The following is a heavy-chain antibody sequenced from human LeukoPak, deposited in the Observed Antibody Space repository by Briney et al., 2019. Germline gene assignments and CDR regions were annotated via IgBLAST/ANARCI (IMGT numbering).Heavy chain of an antibody. CDR1: GYTFTGYY. CDR3: ARSRYCSSTSCYSFDY. Sequence: GASVKVSCKASGYTFTGYYMHWVRQAPGQGLEWMGWINHNSGGTNYAQKFQGRVTMTRDTSISTAYMELSRLRSDDTAVYYCARSRYCSSTSCYSFDYWGQGTLVTVSS. J-gene: IGHJ4*02. CDR2: INHNSGGT. D-gene: IGHD2-2*01. V-gene: IGHV1-2*02.